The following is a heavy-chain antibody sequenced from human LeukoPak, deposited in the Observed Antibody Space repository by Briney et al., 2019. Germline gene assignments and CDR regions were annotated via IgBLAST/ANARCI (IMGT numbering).Heavy chain of an antibody. CDR3: ARGRGRFDP. Sequence: SETLSLTCAVYGGSFSGYYWNWIRQPPGKGLEWIGEINHSGSTNYNPSLKSRVTISVDTSKNQFSLKLSSVAAADTAVYYCARGRGRFDPWGQGTLVTVSS. V-gene: IGHV4-34*01. CDR1: GGSFSGYY. J-gene: IGHJ5*02. CDR2: INHSGST.